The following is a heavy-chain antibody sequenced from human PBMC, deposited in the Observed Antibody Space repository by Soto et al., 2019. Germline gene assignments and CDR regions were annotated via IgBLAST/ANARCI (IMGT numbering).Heavy chain of an antibody. D-gene: IGHD2-2*01. V-gene: IGHV3-21*01. CDR3: ARAIFAAAKSQSYYYYMDV. CDR1: GFTFSSYS. J-gene: IGHJ6*03. Sequence: GGSLRLSCAASGFTFSSYSMNWVRQAPGKGLEWVSSISSSSSYIYYADSVKGRFTISRDNAKNSLYLQMNSLRAEDTAVYYCARAIFAAAKSQSYYYYMDVWGKGTTVTVSS. CDR2: ISSSSSYI.